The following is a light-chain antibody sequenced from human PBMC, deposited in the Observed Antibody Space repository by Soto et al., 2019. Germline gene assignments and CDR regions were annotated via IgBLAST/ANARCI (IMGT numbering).Light chain of an antibody. CDR1: QSVSSY. V-gene: IGKV3-11*01. Sequence: EIVLTQSPDILSMSPGERATLSCRASQSVSSYFAWYQQKPGKSPRLLIYDASNRATGVPARFSGSGSGTDSTLTISSRGPEDFAVYYCQQRRYWPVTFGQGTKVEIK. CDR3: QQRRYWPVT. CDR2: DAS. J-gene: IGKJ1*01.